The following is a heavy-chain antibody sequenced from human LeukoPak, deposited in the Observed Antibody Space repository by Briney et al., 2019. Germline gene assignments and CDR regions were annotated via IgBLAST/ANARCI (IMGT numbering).Heavy chain of an antibody. J-gene: IGHJ4*02. Sequence: SETLSLTCTVSGGSISSYYWSWIRHPPGKGLEWLWYIYYSGSTNYNPSIKSRVTRSVDTSKNKLSLKLSSVTAADTAVYYCARGDTAMADFGYWGPGTLVTVSS. V-gene: IGHV4-59*01. CDR3: ARGDTAMADFGY. CDR1: GGSISSYY. CDR2: IYYSGST. D-gene: IGHD5-18*01.